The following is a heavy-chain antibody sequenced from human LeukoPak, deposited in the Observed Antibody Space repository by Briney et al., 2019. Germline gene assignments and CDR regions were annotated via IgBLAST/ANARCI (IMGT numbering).Heavy chain of an antibody. CDR3: ARDDYGGNSY. V-gene: IGHV3-48*01. Sequence: PGGSLRLSCAASGFTFSSYELNWVRQAPGKGLEWVSYISSSSSTIYYADSVKGRFTISRDNAENSLYLQMNSLRAEDTAVYYCARDDYGGNSYWGQGTLVTVSS. CDR1: GFTFSSYE. CDR2: ISSSSSTI. D-gene: IGHD4-23*01. J-gene: IGHJ4*02.